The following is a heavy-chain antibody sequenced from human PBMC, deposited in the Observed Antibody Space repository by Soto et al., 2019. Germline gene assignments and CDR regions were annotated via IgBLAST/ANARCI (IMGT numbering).Heavy chain of an antibody. CDR3: AGCITSSLLGMDV. J-gene: IGHJ6*02. V-gene: IGHV4-31*03. Sequence: PSETLSLTCTVSGGSISSGGYYWSWIRQHPGKGLEWIGYIYYSGSTYYNPSLKSRVTISVDTSKNQFSLKLSSVTAADTAVYYCAGCITSSLLGMDVWGQGTTVTV. CDR1: GGSISSGGYY. D-gene: IGHD3-3*01. CDR2: IYYSGST.